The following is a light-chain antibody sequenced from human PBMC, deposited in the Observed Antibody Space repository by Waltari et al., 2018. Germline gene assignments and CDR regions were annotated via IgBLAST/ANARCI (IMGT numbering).Light chain of an antibody. CDR2: EGS. V-gene: IGLV2-23*01. CDR3: CSYAGSKDL. J-gene: IGLJ2*01. CDR1: SSDVGGYNL. Sequence: QSALTQPASVSGSPGQSITISCTGTSSDVGGYNLVPWYQHHPGKAPKLIIYEGSKRPTGVSYRCSGSKSGYTASLTISGLQAEDESDYYCCSYAGSKDLFGGGTKLTVL.